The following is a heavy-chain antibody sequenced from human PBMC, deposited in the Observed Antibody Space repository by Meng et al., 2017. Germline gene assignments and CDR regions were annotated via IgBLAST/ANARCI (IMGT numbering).Heavy chain of an antibody. D-gene: IGHD3-10*01. CDR3: ARDYHSRPRTMVRGPPIP. J-gene: IGHJ5*02. V-gene: IGHV3-30*04. CDR1: GFTFSSYA. Sequence: GGSLRLSCAASGFTFSSYAMHWVRQAPGKGLEWVAVISYDGSNKYYADSVKGRFTISRDNSKNSLYLQMNSLKAEDTAVCYCARDYHSRPRTMVRGPPIPWGQGTLVTVSS. CDR2: ISYDGSNK.